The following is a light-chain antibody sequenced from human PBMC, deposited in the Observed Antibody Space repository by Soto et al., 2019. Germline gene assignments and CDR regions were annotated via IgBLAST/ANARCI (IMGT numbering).Light chain of an antibody. V-gene: IGKV3D-20*02. CDR1: QSVSNNY. CDR3: QQNKDWPGT. CDR2: DAS. Sequence: EIVLTQSPGTLSLSPGERATLSCRASQSVSNNYLAWYQQKPGQAPRLLIYDASSRATGIPVRFSGSGSGTEFTLTISSLQSEDFGVYYCQQNKDWPGTFGQGTKVDI. J-gene: IGKJ1*01.